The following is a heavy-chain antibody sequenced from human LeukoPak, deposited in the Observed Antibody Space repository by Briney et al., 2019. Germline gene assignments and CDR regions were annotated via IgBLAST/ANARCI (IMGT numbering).Heavy chain of an antibody. CDR3: ARDWGARYYYDSSGNPGY. V-gene: IGHV1-46*01. CDR1: GYTFTSYY. J-gene: IGHJ4*02. D-gene: IGHD3-22*01. CDR2: INPSGGST. Sequence: GASVKVSCKASGYTFTSYYMHWVRQAPGQGLEWMGIINPSGGSTSYAQKFQGRVTMTRDTSTSTVYMELSSLRSEDTAVYYCARDWGARYYYDSSGNPGYWGQGTLVTVSS.